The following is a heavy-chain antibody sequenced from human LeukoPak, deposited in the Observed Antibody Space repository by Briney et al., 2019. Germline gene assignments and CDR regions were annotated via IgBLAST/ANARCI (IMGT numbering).Heavy chain of an antibody. J-gene: IGHJ4*02. Sequence: PGGSLRLSCAASGFTFSNAWMSWVRQAPGKGLEWVGRIKSKTDGGTTDYAAPVKGRFTISRDDSKNTLYLQMNSLKTEDTAVYYCTTVGWELLRLVSPLYYFDYWGQGTLVTVSS. CDR3: TTVGWELLRLVSPLYYFDY. D-gene: IGHD1-26*01. V-gene: IGHV3-15*01. CDR2: IKSKTDGGTT. CDR1: GFTFSNAW.